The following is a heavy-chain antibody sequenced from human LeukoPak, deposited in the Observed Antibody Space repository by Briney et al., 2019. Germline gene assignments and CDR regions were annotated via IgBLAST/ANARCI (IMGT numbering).Heavy chain of an antibody. V-gene: IGHV4-30-4*08. CDR3: ARVDRGPFADFDY. CDR2: IYYSGST. D-gene: IGHD3-10*01. Sequence: SETLSLTCTVSGGSISSGDYYWSWIRQPPGKGLEWIGYIYYSGSTYYNPSLKSRVTISVDTSKNQFSLKLSSVTAADTAVYYCARVDRGPFADFDYWGQGTLVTVSS. J-gene: IGHJ4*02. CDR1: GGSISSGDYY.